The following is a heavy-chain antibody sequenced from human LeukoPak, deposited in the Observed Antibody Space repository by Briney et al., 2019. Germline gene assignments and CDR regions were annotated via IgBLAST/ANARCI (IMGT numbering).Heavy chain of an antibody. J-gene: IGHJ6*04. Sequence: PGGSLRLSCAASGFTFSSFWMTWVRQAPGKGLEWVANIKQDGSEKYYVDSVKGRFTISRDNAKNSLYLQMNSLRAEDTAVYYCAELGITMIGGVWGKGTTVTISS. CDR2: IKQDGSEK. CDR1: GFTFSSFW. V-gene: IGHV3-7*01. CDR3: AELGITMIGGV. D-gene: IGHD3-10*02.